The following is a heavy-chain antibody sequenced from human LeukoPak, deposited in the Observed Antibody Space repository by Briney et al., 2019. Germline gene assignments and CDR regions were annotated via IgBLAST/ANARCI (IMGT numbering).Heavy chain of an antibody. CDR3: TRDTNWNSRLENYYYMDV. CDR1: GFTLGDYA. Sequence: PGGSLRLSCTASGFTLGDYAMSWVRQAPGKGLEWVGFIRSKAYGGTTEYAASVKGRFTISRDDSKSIAYLQMNSLKIEDTAVYYCTRDTNWNSRLENYYYMDVWGQGTTVTVSS. CDR2: IRSKAYGGTT. V-gene: IGHV3-49*04. J-gene: IGHJ6*03. D-gene: IGHD1/OR15-1a*01.